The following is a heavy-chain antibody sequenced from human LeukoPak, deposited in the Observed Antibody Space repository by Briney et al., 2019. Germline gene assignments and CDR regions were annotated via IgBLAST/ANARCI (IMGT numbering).Heavy chain of an antibody. Sequence: GGSLRLSCAASGFTFSDYYMSWIRQAPGKGLEWVSYISSSGSTIYYADSVKGRFTISRDNAKNSLYLQMNSLRAEDTAVYYCARTTYDFWSGYYTPSWFDPWGQGTLVTVS. V-gene: IGHV3-11*01. CDR3: ARTTYDFWSGYYTPSWFDP. D-gene: IGHD3-3*01. CDR2: ISSSGSTI. J-gene: IGHJ5*02. CDR1: GFTFSDYY.